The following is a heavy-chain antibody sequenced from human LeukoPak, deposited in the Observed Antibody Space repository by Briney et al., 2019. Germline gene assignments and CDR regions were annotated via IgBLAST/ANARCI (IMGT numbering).Heavy chain of an antibody. Sequence: PGGSLRLSCAASGFTFSSYGMNWVRQAPGKGLEWVSDINGSGGSTYYADSVKGRFTISRDNSKNTLYLQMNSLRAEDTAVYYCAKGPYSGFSWGQGTLVTVSS. CDR1: GFTFSSYG. CDR3: AKGPYSGFS. D-gene: IGHD1-26*01. J-gene: IGHJ5*02. V-gene: IGHV3-23*01. CDR2: INGSGGST.